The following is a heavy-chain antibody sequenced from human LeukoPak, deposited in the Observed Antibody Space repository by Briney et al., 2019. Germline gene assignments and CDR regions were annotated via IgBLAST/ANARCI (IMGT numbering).Heavy chain of an antibody. V-gene: IGHV4-39*01. D-gene: IGHD3-3*01. CDR1: GGSISSSSYY. CDR3: ARGRVLRFLEWLFSSVSYFDY. CDR2: IYYSGST. Sequence: PSETLSLTCTASGGSISSSSYYWGWIRQPPGQGLEWIGSIYYSGSTYYNPSLKSRVTISVDTSKNQFSLKLSSVTAADTAVYYCARGRVLRFLEWLFSSVSYFDYWGQGTLVTVSS. J-gene: IGHJ4*02.